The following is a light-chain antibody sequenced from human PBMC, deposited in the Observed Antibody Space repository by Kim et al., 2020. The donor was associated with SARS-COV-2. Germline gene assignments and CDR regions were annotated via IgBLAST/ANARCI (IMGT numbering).Light chain of an antibody. CDR2: GAS. CDR3: QQYNNWWT. J-gene: IGKJ1*01. Sequence: EIVMTQSPATLSVSPGERATLSCRASQSVSSNLAWYQQKPGQAPRLLIHGASTRATGIPARFSGSGSGTEFTLTISSLQSEDFAVYYWQQYNNWWTFGQGTKV. CDR1: QSVSSN. V-gene: IGKV3-15*01.